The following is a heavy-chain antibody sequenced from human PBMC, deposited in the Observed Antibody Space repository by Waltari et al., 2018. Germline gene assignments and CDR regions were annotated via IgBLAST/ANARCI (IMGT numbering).Heavy chain of an antibody. J-gene: IGHJ5*02. CDR2: ISNGGGST. CDR1: GFVFGDYA. V-gene: IGHV3-23*01. Sequence: EVELLESGGGLVQPGESLRLSCAASGFVFGDYAMTWVRQAPGKGLEWVSTISNGGGSTYYADSGKGRFTISRDKSKNTLSLQMNSLRAEDTAIYYCAKDKFYDSLWYDRTIGSWGQGTLVSVS. CDR3: AKDKFYDSLWYDRTIGS. D-gene: IGHD1-1*01.